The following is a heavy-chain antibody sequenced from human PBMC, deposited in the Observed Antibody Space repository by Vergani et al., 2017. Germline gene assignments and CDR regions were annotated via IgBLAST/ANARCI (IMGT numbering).Heavy chain of an antibody. CDR1: GGTFSSYT. Sequence: QVQLVQSGAEVKKPGSSVKVSCKASGGTFSSYTISWVRQAPGQGLEWMGRIIPILGIANYAQKFQGRVTITADKSTSTAYMELSSLRSEDTAVYYCATGAAGRKLDAFDIWGQGTMVTVSS. CDR2: IIPILGIA. CDR3: ATGAAGRKLDAFDI. D-gene: IGHD6-13*01. J-gene: IGHJ3*02. V-gene: IGHV1-69*09.